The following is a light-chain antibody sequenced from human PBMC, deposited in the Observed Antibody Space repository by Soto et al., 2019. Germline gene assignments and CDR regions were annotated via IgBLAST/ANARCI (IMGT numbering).Light chain of an antibody. Sequence: QSVLTQPPSASGTPGQTVTVSCSGSSSNIGSYTVNWYQQLPGTAPKLVIYSNHQRPSGVPDRFSGSKSGTSASLALSGLQSEDEADYYCAAWDDSLNGSVFGSGTKLTVL. CDR1: SSNIGSYT. CDR3: AAWDDSLNGSV. CDR2: SNH. V-gene: IGLV1-44*01. J-gene: IGLJ1*01.